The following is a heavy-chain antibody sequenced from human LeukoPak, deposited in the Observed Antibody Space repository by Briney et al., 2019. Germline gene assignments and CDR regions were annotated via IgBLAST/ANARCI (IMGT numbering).Heavy chain of an antibody. CDR3: ARDGETGTSL. CDR1: GGSISSSSYY. Sequence: SETLSLTCTVSGGSISSSSYYWGWIRQPPGKGLEWIGYIYYSGSTNYNPSLKSRVTISVDTSKNQFSLKLSSVTAADTAVYYCARDGETGTSLWGQGTLVTVSS. J-gene: IGHJ4*02. CDR2: IYYSGST. D-gene: IGHD1-1*01. V-gene: IGHV4-61*01.